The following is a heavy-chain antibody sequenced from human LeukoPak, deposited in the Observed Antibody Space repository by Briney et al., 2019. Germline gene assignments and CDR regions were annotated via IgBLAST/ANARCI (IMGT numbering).Heavy chain of an antibody. Sequence: DPSETLSLTCTVSGGSIRSSSYYWGCIRQPPGKGLEWIGSIHYNGSTCYNPSLGGRVIMSIDTSKNQFSLRLTSVIAADTAMYYCARDRGVPRPYYFDQWGQGTLVTVSS. CDR3: ARDRGVPRPYYFDQ. CDR1: GGSIRSSSYY. V-gene: IGHV4-39*07. J-gene: IGHJ4*02. D-gene: IGHD3-10*01. CDR2: IHYNGST.